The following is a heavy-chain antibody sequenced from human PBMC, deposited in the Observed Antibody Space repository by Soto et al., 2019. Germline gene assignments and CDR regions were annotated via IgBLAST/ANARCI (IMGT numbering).Heavy chain of an antibody. CDR1: GGSFSGYY. V-gene: IGHV4-34*01. CDR3: ARGVGRYCSSTSCPNYYYYMDV. Sequence: PSETLSLTCAVYGGSFSGYYWSWIRQPPGKGLEWIGEINHSGSTNYNPSLKSRVTISVDTSKNQFSLKLSSVTAADTAVYYCARGVGRYCSSTSCPNYYYYMDVWGKGTTVTVSS. J-gene: IGHJ6*03. D-gene: IGHD2-2*01. CDR2: INHSGST.